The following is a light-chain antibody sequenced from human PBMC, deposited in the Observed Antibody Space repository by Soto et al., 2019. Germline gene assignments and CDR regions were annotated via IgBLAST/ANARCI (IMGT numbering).Light chain of an antibody. CDR1: SSDIGTYIY. CDR2: EVG. CDR3: SSYTSSNSLV. J-gene: IGLJ3*02. Sequence: QSVLTQPASVSGSPGQSITISCTGTSSDIGTYIYVSWYLQHPGKAPKLLIYEVGNRPSGVSNRFSGSKSGNTASLTISGLQAEDEADYYCSSYTSSNSLVFGGGTKLTVL. V-gene: IGLV2-14*01.